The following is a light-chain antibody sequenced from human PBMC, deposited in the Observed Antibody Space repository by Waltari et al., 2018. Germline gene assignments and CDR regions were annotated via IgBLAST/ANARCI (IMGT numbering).Light chain of an antibody. J-gene: IGLJ2*01. CDR2: DIN. CDR3: GAWDNSLSAHVL. Sequence: QSVLTQPPSVSAAPGQKVTISCSGSSSNIGRSYVSWYRQVPGTAPKLLIYDINQRPSGVSDRFSGSKSGTSASLAITGLQTGDEADYYCGAWDNSLSAHVLFGGGTRLTVL. CDR1: SSNIGRSY. V-gene: IGLV1-51*01.